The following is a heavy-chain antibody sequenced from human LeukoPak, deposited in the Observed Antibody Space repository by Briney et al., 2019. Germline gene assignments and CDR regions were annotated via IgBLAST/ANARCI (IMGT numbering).Heavy chain of an antibody. V-gene: IGHV1-8*01. J-gene: IGHJ4*02. CDR2: MNPNSGNT. Sequence: WASVKVSCKASGYIFTNYDINWVRQATGQGLEWMGWMNPNSGNTGFAQKFQGRVTMTRDTSISTAYMELSRLRSDDTAVYYCARGKNYYFDYWGQGTLVTVSS. CDR3: ARGKNYYFDY. CDR1: GYIFTNYD.